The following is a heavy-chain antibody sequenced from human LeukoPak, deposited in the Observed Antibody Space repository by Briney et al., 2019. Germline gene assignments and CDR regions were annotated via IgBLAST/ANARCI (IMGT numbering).Heavy chain of an antibody. J-gene: IGHJ4*02. D-gene: IGHD3-22*01. V-gene: IGHV4-31*03. Sequence: TLSLTCTVSGGSISSGGYYWSGIRQHPGKGLEWIGYIYYSGSTYYNPSLKSRVTISVDTSKNQFSLKLSSVTAADTAVYYCARALYDSSGYWRYYFDYWGQGALFSASS. CDR3: ARALYDSSGYWRYYFDY. CDR1: GGSISSGGYY. CDR2: IYYSGST.